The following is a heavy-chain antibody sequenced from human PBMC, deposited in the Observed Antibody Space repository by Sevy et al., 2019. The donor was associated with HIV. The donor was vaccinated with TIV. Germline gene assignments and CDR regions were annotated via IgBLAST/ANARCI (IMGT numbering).Heavy chain of an antibody. Sequence: GGSLRLSCAASGFTFSSYSMNWVRQAPGKGLEWVPYISSSSSTIYYADSVKGRFTISRDNAKNSLYLQMNSLRAEDTAVYYCARDQAYYGSGSYYKGSAFDIWGQGTMVTVSS. CDR3: ARDQAYYGSGSYYKGSAFDI. CDR2: ISSSSSTI. V-gene: IGHV3-48*01. D-gene: IGHD3-10*01. CDR1: GFTFSSYS. J-gene: IGHJ3*02.